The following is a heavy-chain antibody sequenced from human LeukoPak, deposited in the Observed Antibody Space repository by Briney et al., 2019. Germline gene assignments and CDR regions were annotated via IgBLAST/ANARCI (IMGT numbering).Heavy chain of an antibody. V-gene: IGHV3-7*01. CDR2: IKQDGSEK. J-gene: IGHJ6*03. CDR1: GFTFSSYW. Sequence: PGGSLRLSCAASGFTFSSYWMSWVRQAPGKGLEWVANIKQDGSEKYYVDSAKGRFTISRDNAKNSLYLQMNSLRAEDTAVYYCARGATVTNYYYYMDVWGKGTTVTVSS. CDR3: ARGATVTNYYYYMDV. D-gene: IGHD4-17*01.